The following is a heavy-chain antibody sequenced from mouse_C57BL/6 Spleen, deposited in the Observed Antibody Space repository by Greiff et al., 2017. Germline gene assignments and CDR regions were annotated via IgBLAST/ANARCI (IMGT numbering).Heavy chain of an antibody. J-gene: IGHJ2*01. D-gene: IGHD1-1*01. Sequence: VKLQESGAELVKPGASVKISCKASGYAFSSYWMNWVKQRPGKGLEWIGQIYPGDGDTNYNGKFKGKATLTADKSSSTAYMQLSSLTSEDSAVYFCARVPYYGSSYRGYYFDYWGQGTTLTVSS. V-gene: IGHV1-80*01. CDR1: GYAFSSYW. CDR2: IYPGDGDT. CDR3: ARVPYYGSSYRGYYFDY.